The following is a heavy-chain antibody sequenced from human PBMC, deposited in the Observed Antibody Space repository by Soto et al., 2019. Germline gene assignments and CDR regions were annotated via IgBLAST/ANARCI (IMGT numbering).Heavy chain of an antibody. V-gene: IGHV1-8*01. Sequence: ASVKVSCKASGYTFTSYDINWVRQATGQGLEWMGWMNPNSGNTGYAQKFQGRVTMTRNTSISTAYMELSSLRSEDTAVYYCARVGDKAMTTNYYGMDVWGQGTTVTVSS. CDR2: MNPNSGNT. CDR1: GYTFTSYD. D-gene: IGHD5-18*01. J-gene: IGHJ6*02. CDR3: ARVGDKAMTTNYYGMDV.